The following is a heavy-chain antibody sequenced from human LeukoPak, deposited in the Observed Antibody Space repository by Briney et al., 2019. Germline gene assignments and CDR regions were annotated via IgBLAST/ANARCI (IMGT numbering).Heavy chain of an antibody. CDR3: ACALYGSGSRWFDP. V-gene: IGHV4-34*01. D-gene: IGHD3-10*01. CDR2: INHRGGN. J-gene: IGHJ5*02. CDR1: GDSFSGYY. Sequence: SETLSLTCAVYGDSFSGYYWSWIRHPPGKGMEWLGEINHRGGNNYNTPLKSRVTISVETSKNQFLLKLSSWDATDTAVVTCACALYGSGSRWFDPWGQGNLFPVSS.